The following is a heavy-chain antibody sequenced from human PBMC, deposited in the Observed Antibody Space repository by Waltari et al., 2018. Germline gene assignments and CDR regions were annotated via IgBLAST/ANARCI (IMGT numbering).Heavy chain of an antibody. CDR3: ARHEDDVSTGHFTWFDS. CDR1: GGAMISSSYL. CDR2: IFYSGTT. Sequence: QLRESGPGLVKPSETLSLRCSVSGGAMISSSYLWAWLRQPPGKGLEWIGSIFYSGTTYQNPSLKSRVAMSIDTSNNHFSLRMTSMTAADTAMYYCARHEDDVSTGHFTWFDSWGQGTLVIVSS. J-gene: IGHJ5*01. V-gene: IGHV4-39*01. D-gene: IGHD3-9*01.